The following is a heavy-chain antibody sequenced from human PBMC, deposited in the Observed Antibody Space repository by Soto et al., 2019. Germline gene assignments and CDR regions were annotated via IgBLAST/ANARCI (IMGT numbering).Heavy chain of an antibody. J-gene: IGHJ4*02. CDR3: TRAPPPSGYDIMSFDY. V-gene: IGHV3-49*04. D-gene: IGHD5-12*01. CDR1: GFTFGDYA. Sequence: GGSLRLSCTASGFTFGDYAMSWVRQAPGKGLEWVGFIRSKAYGGTTEYAASVKGRFTISRDDSKIIAYLQMNSLKTEDTAVYYCTRAPPPSGYDIMSFDYWGQGTLVTVSS. CDR2: IRSKAYGGTT.